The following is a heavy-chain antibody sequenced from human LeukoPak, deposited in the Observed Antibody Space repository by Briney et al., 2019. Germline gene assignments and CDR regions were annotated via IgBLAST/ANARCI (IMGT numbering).Heavy chain of an antibody. CDR3: ARGRTTPYSSSSDAFDI. J-gene: IGHJ3*02. CDR1: GYTFTSYD. V-gene: IGHV1-8*01. D-gene: IGHD6-6*01. Sequence: ASVKVSCKASGYTFTSYDINWVRQAPGQGLEWMGWMNPNSGNTGYAQKFQGRVTMTRNTSISTAYMELSSLRSEDTAVYYCARGRTTPYSSSSDAFDIWGQGTMVTVSS. CDR2: MNPNSGNT.